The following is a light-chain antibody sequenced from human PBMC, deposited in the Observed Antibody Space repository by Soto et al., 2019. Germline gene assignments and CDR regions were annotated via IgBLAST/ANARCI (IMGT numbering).Light chain of an antibody. V-gene: IGLV1-47*01. CDR1: RSNIGRKY. CDR2: NNN. Sequence: QSVLTQPPSAAGTPGQRVTISCSGSRSNIGRKYVYWFQQLPGTAPKLLIYNNNERPSGVPDRFSGSKSGTAASLAISGLRSEDEADYYCATWDGSLSGFWVFGGGTKVTVL. CDR3: ATWDGSLSGFWV. J-gene: IGLJ3*02.